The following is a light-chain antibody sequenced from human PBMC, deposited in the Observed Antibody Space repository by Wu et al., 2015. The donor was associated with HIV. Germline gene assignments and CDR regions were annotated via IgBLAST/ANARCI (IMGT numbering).Light chain of an antibody. V-gene: IGKV3-20*01. CDR3: QQYGSSPWT. CDR2: NAS. Sequence: EIVLTQTPGTLSLSPGDRATLSCRASQSVRTQLAWYQQRPGQPPRLLIFNASLRATGIPGRFSGSGSGTDFTLTISRLEPEDFAVYYCQQYGSSPWTFGQGTKVEIK. CDR1: QSVRTQ. J-gene: IGKJ1*01.